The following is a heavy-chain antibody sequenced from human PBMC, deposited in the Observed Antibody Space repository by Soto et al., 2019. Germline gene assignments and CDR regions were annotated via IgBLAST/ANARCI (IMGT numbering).Heavy chain of an antibody. J-gene: IGHJ6*02. CDR3: ARDRDELVGIFPYYYGMDV. D-gene: IGHD2-21*01. V-gene: IGHV3-48*03. CDR1: GFTFSSYE. Sequence: GGSLRLSCAASGFTFSSYEMNWVRQAPGKGLEWVSYISSSGRTTYYADSVKGRFTISRDNAKNSLSLQMNSLRADDTAVYYCARDRDELVGIFPYYYGMDVWGQGTTVTVSS. CDR2: ISSSGRTT.